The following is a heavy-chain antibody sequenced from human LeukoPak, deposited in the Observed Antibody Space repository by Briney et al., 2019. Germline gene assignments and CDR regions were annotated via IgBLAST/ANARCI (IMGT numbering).Heavy chain of an antibody. CDR1: GFTFINAW. D-gene: IGHD3-22*01. CDR2: IKSKTDGGTT. CDR3: TIDETPHYYDSSGYNWFDP. J-gene: IGHJ5*02. V-gene: IGHV3-15*01. Sequence: GGSLRLSCAASGFTFINAWMSWVRQAPGMGLEWVGRIKSKTDGGTTDYAAPVKGRFTISRDDSKNTLYLQMNSLKTEDTAVYYCTIDETPHYYDSSGYNWFDPWGQGTLVTVSS.